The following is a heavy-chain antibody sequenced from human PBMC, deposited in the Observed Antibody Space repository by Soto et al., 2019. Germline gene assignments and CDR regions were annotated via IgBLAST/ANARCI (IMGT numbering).Heavy chain of an antibody. CDR3: ASWYYDILTGYSPFDY. CDR1: GFTFSSYE. V-gene: IGHV3-48*03. CDR2: ISSSGSTI. D-gene: IGHD3-9*01. Sequence: GGSLRLSCAASGFTFSSYEMNWVRQAPGKGLEWVSYISSSGSTIYYADSVKGRFTISRDNAKNSLYLQMNSLRAEDTAVYYCASWYYDILTGYSPFDYWGQGTLVTVSS. J-gene: IGHJ4*02.